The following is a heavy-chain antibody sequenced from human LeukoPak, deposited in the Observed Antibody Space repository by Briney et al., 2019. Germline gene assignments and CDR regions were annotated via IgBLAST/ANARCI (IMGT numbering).Heavy chain of an antibody. Sequence: GGSLRLSCAASGFTFSSYWMSWVRQAPGKGLEWVANIKQDGSEKSYVDSVKGRFTISRDNAKNSLYLQMNSLRAEDTAVYYCAREDHVYYYYMDVWGKGTTVTVSS. J-gene: IGHJ6*03. D-gene: IGHD1-14*01. CDR2: IKQDGSEK. V-gene: IGHV3-7*01. CDR1: GFTFSSYW. CDR3: AREDHVYYYYMDV.